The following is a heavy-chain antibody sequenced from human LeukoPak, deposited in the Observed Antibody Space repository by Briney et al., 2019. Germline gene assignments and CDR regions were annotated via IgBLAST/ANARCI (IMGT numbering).Heavy chain of an antibody. V-gene: IGHV3-21*01. CDR2: ISSSSSYI. CDR1: GFTFSSYS. J-gene: IGHJ3*02. CDR3: ARDRGRQLVADAFDI. D-gene: IGHD6-13*01. Sequence: GGSLRLSCAASGFTFSSYSMNWVRQSPGKGLEWVSSISSSSSYIYYADSVKGRFTISRDNAKNSLYLQMNSLRAEDTAVYYCARDRGRQLVADAFDIWGQGTMVTVSS.